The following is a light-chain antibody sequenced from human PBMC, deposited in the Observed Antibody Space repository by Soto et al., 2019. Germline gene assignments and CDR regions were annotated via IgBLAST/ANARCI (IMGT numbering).Light chain of an antibody. Sequence: QSALTQPPSASGSPGQSVTISCTGISGVSWYQQHPGKAPKLVIYEVTKRPSGVPDRFSVSKSGNTASLTVSGLRAEDEADYYCSSYTGGTNFVVFGGGTKVTVL. CDR1: SG. J-gene: IGLJ2*01. CDR2: EVT. V-gene: IGLV2-8*01. CDR3: SSYTGGTNFVV.